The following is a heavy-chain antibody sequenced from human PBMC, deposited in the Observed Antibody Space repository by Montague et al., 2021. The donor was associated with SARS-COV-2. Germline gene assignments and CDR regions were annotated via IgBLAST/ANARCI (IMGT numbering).Heavy chain of an antibody. CDR3: VGDRGRFWHFDL. V-gene: IGHV4-59*01. CDR1: GGSISSYY. Sequence: SETLSLTCTVSGGSISSYYWNWIRQSPGKGLEWIGYIYYSGSTKYNPSFKSRVTMLVDTSKRQMSLRLNSVTAADTAVYYCVGDRGRFWHFDLWGRGTLVTVSS. J-gene: IGHJ2*01. D-gene: IGHD5-12*01. CDR2: IYYSGST.